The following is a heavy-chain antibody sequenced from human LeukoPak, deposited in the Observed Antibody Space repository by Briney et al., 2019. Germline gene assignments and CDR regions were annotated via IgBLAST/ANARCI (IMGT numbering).Heavy chain of an antibody. D-gene: IGHD3-3*01. J-gene: IGHJ4*02. CDR2: INTNSGGT. Sequence: SVTVSCKACGYTVTGYYMQGLRQAPAQGLDGMGWINTNSGGTNYAQKFQGRVTMTRDTFISTAYMELSRLRSGETAVYYCARGWYDFWSGYYGYWGQGTLVTVSS. V-gene: IGHV1-2*02. CDR3: ARGWYDFWSGYYGY. CDR1: GYTVTGYY.